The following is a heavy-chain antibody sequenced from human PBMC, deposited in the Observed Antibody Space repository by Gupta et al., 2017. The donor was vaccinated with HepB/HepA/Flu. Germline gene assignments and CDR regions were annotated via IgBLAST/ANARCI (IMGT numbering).Heavy chain of an antibody. CDR1: GYTFTSYG. Sequence: QVQLVQSGAEVKKPGASVKVSCKASGYTFTSYGISWVRQAPGQGLEWMGWISAYNGNTNYAQKLQGRVTMTTDTSTSTAYMELRSLRSDDTAVYYCARDSFDGTYYYDSSNPVEFDYWGQGTLVTVSS. V-gene: IGHV1-18*01. CDR3: ARDSFDGTYYYDSSNPVEFDY. D-gene: IGHD3-22*01. CDR2: ISAYNGNT. J-gene: IGHJ4*02.